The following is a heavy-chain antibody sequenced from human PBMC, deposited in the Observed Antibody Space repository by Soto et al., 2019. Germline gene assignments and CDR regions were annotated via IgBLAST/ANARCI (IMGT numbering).Heavy chain of an antibody. V-gene: IGHV4-59*08. D-gene: IGHD5-12*01. J-gene: IGHJ4*02. Sequence: SETLSLTCTVSGGSISSYYWSWIRQPPGKGLEWIGYIYYSGSTNYNPSLKSRVTISVDTSKNQFSLKLSSVTAADTAVYYCARQGSGYLLDYWGQGTLVTVSS. CDR1: GGSISSYY. CDR2: IYYSGST. CDR3: ARQGSGYLLDY.